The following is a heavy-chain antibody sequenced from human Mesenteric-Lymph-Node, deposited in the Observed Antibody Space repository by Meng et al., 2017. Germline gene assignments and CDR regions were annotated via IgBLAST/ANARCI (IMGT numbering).Heavy chain of an antibody. CDR3: ARVGWRQWSFDL. D-gene: IGHD5-18*01. J-gene: IGHJ2*01. CDR1: GYSISSSNW. Sequence: QVQLQESGPGLVKPSDTLSLTCAVSGYSISSSNWWGWIRQPPGKGLEWIGYIYYSGSTYYNPSLKGRVTISVDTSNNQFSLKLSSVTAADTAVYYCARVGWRQWSFDLWGRGTLVTVSS. CDR2: IYYSGST. V-gene: IGHV4-28*03.